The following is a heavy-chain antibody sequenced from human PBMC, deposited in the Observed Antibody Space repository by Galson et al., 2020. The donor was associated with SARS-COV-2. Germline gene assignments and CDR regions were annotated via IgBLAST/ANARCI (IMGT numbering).Heavy chain of an antibody. CDR1: GFTFSSYS. V-gene: IGHV3-21*01. J-gene: IGHJ6*03. Sequence: GGSLSLSCAASGFTFSSYSMNWVRQAPGKGLEWVSSISSSSSYIYYADSVKGRFTISRDNAKNSLYLQMNSLRAEDTAVYYCARGPYYYDSSGHYFAYYMDVWGKGTTVNISS. CDR3: ARGPYYYDSSGHYFAYYMDV. D-gene: IGHD3-22*01. CDR2: ISSSSSYI.